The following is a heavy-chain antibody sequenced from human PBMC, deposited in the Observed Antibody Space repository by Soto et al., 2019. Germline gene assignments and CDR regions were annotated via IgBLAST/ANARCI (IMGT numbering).Heavy chain of an antibody. CDR2: ISAYNGNT. Sequence: ASVKVSCKASGYTFTSYGISWVRQAPGQGLEWMGWISAYNGNTNDAQKLQGRVTMTTDTSTSTAYMELRSLRSDDTAVYYCARAYGDNTLGGMDVWGQGTTVTVSS. CDR1: GYTFTSYG. CDR3: ARAYGDNTLGGMDV. D-gene: IGHD4-17*01. J-gene: IGHJ6*02. V-gene: IGHV1-18*01.